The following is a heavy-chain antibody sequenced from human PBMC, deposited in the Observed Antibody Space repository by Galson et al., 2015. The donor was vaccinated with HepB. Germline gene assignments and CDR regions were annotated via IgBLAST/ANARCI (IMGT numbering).Heavy chain of an antibody. CDR3: AGSGIDFWSGYYSGTLDLWRSYYYYYMDV. Sequence: SVKVSCKASGYTFTSYDINWVRQATGQGLEWMGWMNPNSGNTGYAQKFQGRVTMTRNTSISTAYMELSSLRSEDTAVYYCAGSGIDFWSGYYSGTLDLWRSYYYYYMDVWGKGTTVTVSS. CDR2: MNPNSGNT. D-gene: IGHD3-3*01. CDR1: GYTFTSYD. J-gene: IGHJ6*03. V-gene: IGHV1-8*01.